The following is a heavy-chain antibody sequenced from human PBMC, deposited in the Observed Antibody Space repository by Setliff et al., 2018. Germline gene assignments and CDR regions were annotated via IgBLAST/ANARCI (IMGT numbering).Heavy chain of an antibody. CDR3: ARDLRGSGNYYEVADY. D-gene: IGHD1-26*01. V-gene: IGHV1-46*01. Sequence: ASVKVSCKASGYTFTSYQMHWVRQAPGQGLGWMGIINPSGGSTNFAQNFQGRLTMTRDTSTSTVYMELSSLRSEDTAVYYCARDLRGSGNYYEVADYWGQGTLVTVSS. CDR1: GYTFTSYQ. J-gene: IGHJ4*02. CDR2: INPSGGST.